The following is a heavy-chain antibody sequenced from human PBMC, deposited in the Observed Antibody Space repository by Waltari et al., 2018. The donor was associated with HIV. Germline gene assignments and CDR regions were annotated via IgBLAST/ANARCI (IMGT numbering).Heavy chain of an antibody. J-gene: IGHJ4*02. D-gene: IGHD5-18*01. CDR2: IHPSGGST. CDR3: ARDSVDTAMAYYFDY. Sequence: QVQLLQSVAEVKKPGASLKVSCKASGYTFTSYYMHWVRQAPGQGLEWMGIIHPSGGSTSDAKKFQGRVTMTRDTSTSTVYMELSSLRSEDTAVYYCARDSVDTAMAYYFDYWGQGTLVTVSS. CDR1: GYTFTSYY. V-gene: IGHV1-46*01.